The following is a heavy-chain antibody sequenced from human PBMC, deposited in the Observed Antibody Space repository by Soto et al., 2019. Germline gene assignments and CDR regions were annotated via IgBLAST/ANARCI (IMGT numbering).Heavy chain of an antibody. V-gene: IGHV3-23*01. D-gene: IGHD3-3*01. J-gene: IGHJ4*02. CDR2: ISGSGTNI. Sequence: EVQLLESGGGLAQPGGSLTLSCAASGFTFSSYAMHWVRQAPGRGLEWVSTISGSGTNIYYADSVQGRFIISRDNSKNTLFLQMSSLRVEDAANYYCAKAAFGGASDYWGQVTQVTVSS. CDR3: AKAAFGGASDY. CDR1: GFTFSSYA.